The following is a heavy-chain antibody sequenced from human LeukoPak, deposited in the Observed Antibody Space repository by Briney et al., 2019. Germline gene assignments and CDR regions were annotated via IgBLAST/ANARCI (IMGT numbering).Heavy chain of an antibody. CDR3: AREGEYYDILTGYYRYGMDV. J-gene: IGHJ6*02. CDR2: ISAYNGNT. CDR1: GYTFTSYG. D-gene: IGHD3-9*01. Sequence: GASVKVSCKASGYTFTSYGISWVRQAPGQGLEWMGWISAYNGNTNYAQQLQGRVTMTTDTSTSTAYMELRSLRSDDTAVYYCAREGEYYDILTGYYRYGMDVWGQGTTVTVSS. V-gene: IGHV1-18*01.